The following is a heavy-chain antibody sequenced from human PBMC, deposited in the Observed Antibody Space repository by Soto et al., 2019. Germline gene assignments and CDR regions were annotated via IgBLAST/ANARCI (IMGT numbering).Heavy chain of an antibody. V-gene: IGHV3-30-3*01. CDR1: GFTFSSYA. CDR2: ISYDGSNK. CDR3: ARDPWIQLWLLREPAFDY. Sequence: QVQLVESGGGVVQPGRSLRLSCAASGFTFSSYAMHWVRQAPGKGLEWVAVISYDGSNKYYADSVKGRFTISRDNSTNTLYLQMNSLRAEDTAVYYCARDPWIQLWLLREPAFDYWGQGTLVTVSS. D-gene: IGHD5-18*01. J-gene: IGHJ4*02.